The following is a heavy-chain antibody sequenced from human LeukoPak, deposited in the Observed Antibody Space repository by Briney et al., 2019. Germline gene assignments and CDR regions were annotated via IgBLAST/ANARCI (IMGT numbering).Heavy chain of an antibody. CDR3: ARGGPQQLPKRFDP. CDR2: INHSGST. D-gene: IGHD6-13*01. CDR1: GGSFSGYY. V-gene: IGHV4-34*01. J-gene: IGHJ5*02. Sequence: SETLSLTCAVYGGSFSGYYWSWIRQPPGKGLEWIGEINHSGSTNYNPSLKSRVTISVDTPKNQFSLKLSSVTAADTAVYYCARGGPQQLPKRFDPWGQGTLVTVSS.